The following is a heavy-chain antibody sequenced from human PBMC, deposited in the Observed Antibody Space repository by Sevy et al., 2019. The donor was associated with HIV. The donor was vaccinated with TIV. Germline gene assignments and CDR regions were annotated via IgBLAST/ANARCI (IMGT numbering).Heavy chain of an antibody. CDR2: IYYSGST. J-gene: IGHJ4*02. V-gene: IGHV4-31*03. CDR3: ARVDRWLQSSFDY. D-gene: IGHD5-12*01. CDR1: GGSISSGGYY. Sequence: SETLSLTCTVSGGSISSGGYYWSWIRQHPGKGLEWIGYIYYSGSTYYNPSLKSRVTISVDTSKNQFSLKLSSVTAADTAVYSCARVDRWLQSSFDYWGQGTLVTVSS.